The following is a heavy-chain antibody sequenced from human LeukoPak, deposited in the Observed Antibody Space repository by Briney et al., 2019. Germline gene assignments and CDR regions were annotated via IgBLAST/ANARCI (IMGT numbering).Heavy chain of an antibody. Sequence: SVKVSCKASGGTFSSYAISWVRQAPGQGLEWMGGIIPIFGTANYAQKFQGRVTITADESASTAYMELSSLRSEDTAVYYCAKNTYYYDSSGSTSFDYWGQGTLVTVSS. D-gene: IGHD3-22*01. CDR2: IIPIFGTA. J-gene: IGHJ4*02. CDR3: AKNTYYYDSSGSTSFDY. V-gene: IGHV1-69*13. CDR1: GGTFSSYA.